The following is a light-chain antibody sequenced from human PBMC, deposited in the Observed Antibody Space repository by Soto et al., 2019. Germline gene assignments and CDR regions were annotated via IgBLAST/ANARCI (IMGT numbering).Light chain of an antibody. Sequence: DIQMTQSPSTLSASVGDTVTITCRASQSITTWLAWYQQKPGKVPKLLIYKASSLESGVPSRFSGSGSGTEFTLTISSLQHDDFATYYCQQYNTYSTFGQGTKVESK. CDR3: QQYNTYST. CDR1: QSITTW. CDR2: KAS. J-gene: IGKJ1*01. V-gene: IGKV1-5*03.